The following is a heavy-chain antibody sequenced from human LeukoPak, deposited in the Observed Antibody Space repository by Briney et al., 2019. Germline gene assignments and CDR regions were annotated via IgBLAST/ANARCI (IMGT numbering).Heavy chain of an antibody. CDR1: GFTFSNAW. Sequence: GGSLRLSCAVSGFTFSNAWMTWVRRTPGKGLEWVGRIESKADGETADYAAPVKGRFNISRDDSKNTPYLQMNSLRAEDTAMYYCARDSAMADYWGQGTLVTVSS. CDR2: IESKADGETA. V-gene: IGHV3-15*04. J-gene: IGHJ4*02. CDR3: ARDSAMADY. D-gene: IGHD2-8*01.